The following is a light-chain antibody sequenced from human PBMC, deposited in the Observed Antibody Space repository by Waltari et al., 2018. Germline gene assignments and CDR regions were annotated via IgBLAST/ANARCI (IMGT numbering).Light chain of an antibody. V-gene: IGKV1-5*03. CDR1: QTVETW. CDR3: QQYNFDPWT. Sequence: DIQMTQSPSTLSASPGDSVTITCRASQTVETWLAWYQQKPGRPPKFLIHKASTLETGVPSRFRGRGSGTEFTLTINGLQVDDFATYYCQQYNFDPWTFGQGTRVEIK. J-gene: IGKJ1*01. CDR2: KAS.